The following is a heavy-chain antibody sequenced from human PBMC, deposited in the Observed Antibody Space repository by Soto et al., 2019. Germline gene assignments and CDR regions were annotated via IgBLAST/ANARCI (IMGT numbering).Heavy chain of an antibody. CDR1: GFTFSTYG. V-gene: IGHV3-30*03. CDR2: ISPDGSKK. J-gene: IGHJ5*02. D-gene: IGHD1-26*01. CDR3: VWWRSRYPTPFAP. Sequence: QPGGSLRLSCAASGFTFSTYGLRWVRNAPGKGLDWVAVISPDGSKKYYGNSVKGRFTILRENSKNTMNLEMNSLRDEHSDAHYWVWWRSRYPTPFAPLGQ.